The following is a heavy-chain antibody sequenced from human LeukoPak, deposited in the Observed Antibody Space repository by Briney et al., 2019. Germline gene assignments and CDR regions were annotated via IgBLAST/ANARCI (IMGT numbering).Heavy chain of an antibody. V-gene: IGHV1-2*02. CDR1: GYTFTDFY. CDR2: INPTNGDT. J-gene: IGHJ4*02. Sequence: ASVKVSCKASGYTFTDFYIHWVRQAPGQGLEWMGWINPTNGDTNYAQKFQGRVSMTRDTSITTAYMELIWLRSDDTAVYYCARDRIESAATTFDYWGQGAPVTVSS. D-gene: IGHD6-13*01. CDR3: ARDRIESAATTFDY.